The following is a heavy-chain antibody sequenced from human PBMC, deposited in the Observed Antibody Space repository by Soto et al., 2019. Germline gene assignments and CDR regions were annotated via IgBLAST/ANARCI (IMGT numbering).Heavy chain of an antibody. CDR2: IDPSDSYT. Sequence: GESLKISCKGSGYSFTSYWISWVRQMPGKGLEWMGRIDPSDSYTNYSPSFQGHVTISADKSISTAYLQWSSLKASDTAMYYCARSISSSWYWTDYYYYYGMDVWGQGTTVTVSS. V-gene: IGHV5-10-1*01. J-gene: IGHJ6*02. D-gene: IGHD6-13*01. CDR3: ARSISSSWYWTDYYYYYGMDV. CDR1: GYSFTSYW.